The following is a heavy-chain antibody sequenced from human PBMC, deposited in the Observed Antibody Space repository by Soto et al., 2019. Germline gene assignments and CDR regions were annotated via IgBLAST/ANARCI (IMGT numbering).Heavy chain of an antibody. J-gene: IGHJ4*02. CDR3: VRDSGAKLSSS. V-gene: IGHV1-69*13. Sequence: ASVKVSCKASGGTFSSYAISWVRQAPGQGLEWMGGIIPIFGTADYAQKFQGRVTITADESARTSYMELSSLKSQDTAVYYCVRDSGAKLSSSWGQGTLVTVSS. D-gene: IGHD6-13*01. CDR2: IIPIFGTA. CDR1: GGTFSSYA.